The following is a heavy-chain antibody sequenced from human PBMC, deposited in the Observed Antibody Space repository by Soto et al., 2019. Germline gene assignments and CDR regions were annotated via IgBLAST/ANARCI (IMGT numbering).Heavy chain of an antibody. CDR2: INHSGSA. D-gene: IGHD5-18*01. Sequence: PSETLFLTCAVYGGSFIAYYWSWIRQPPGTGLEWIGEINHSGSANYNPSLKSRVTISVDTSKNHFSLKLNSVTAADTAVYYCARGRHGYSYGLYYFDYWGQGTLVTVSS. CDR1: GGSFIAYY. CDR3: ARGRHGYSYGLYYFDY. J-gene: IGHJ4*02. V-gene: IGHV4-34*01.